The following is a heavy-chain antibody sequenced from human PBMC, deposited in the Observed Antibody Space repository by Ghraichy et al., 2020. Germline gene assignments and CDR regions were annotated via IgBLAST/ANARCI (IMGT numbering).Heavy chain of an antibody. CDR3: ARDKRGVTIFGVVIGWFDP. CDR1: GFTFSSYS. Sequence: GGSLRLSCAASGFTFSSYSMNWVRQAPGKGLEWVSYISSSSSTIYYADSVKGRFTISRDNAKNSLYLQMNSLRDEDTAVYYCARDKRGVTIFGVVIGWFDPWGQGTLVTVSS. J-gene: IGHJ5*02. CDR2: ISSSSSTI. V-gene: IGHV3-48*02. D-gene: IGHD3-3*01.